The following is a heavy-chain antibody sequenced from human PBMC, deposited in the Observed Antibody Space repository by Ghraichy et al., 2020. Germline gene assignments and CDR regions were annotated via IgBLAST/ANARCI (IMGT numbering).Heavy chain of an antibody. D-gene: IGHD6-19*01. CDR1: GFTFSSYA. V-gene: IGHV3-23*01. J-gene: IGHJ4*02. CDR2: ISGSGGST. Sequence: GGSLRLSCAASGFTFSSYAMSWVRQAPGKGLEWVSAISGSGGSTYYADSVKGRFTISRDNSKNTLYLQMNSLRAEDTAVYYCAKDLDSGWYYPSYYFDYWGQGTLVTVSS. CDR3: AKDLDSGWYYPSYYFDY.